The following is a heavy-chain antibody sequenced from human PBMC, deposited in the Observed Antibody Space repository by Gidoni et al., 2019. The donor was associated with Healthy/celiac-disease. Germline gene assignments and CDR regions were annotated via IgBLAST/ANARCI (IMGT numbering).Heavy chain of an antibody. CDR3: AQGVGATTYYFDY. D-gene: IGHD1-26*01. V-gene: IGHV3-21*01. CDR2: ISSSSSYI. CDR1: GFTFSSYS. Sequence: EVQLVESGGGLVKPGGSLGLSCAASGFTFSSYSMNWVRQAPGKGLEWVSSISSSSSYIYYADSVKGRFTISRDNAKNSLYLQMNSLRAEDTAVYYCAQGVGATTYYFDYWGQGTLVTVSS. J-gene: IGHJ4*02.